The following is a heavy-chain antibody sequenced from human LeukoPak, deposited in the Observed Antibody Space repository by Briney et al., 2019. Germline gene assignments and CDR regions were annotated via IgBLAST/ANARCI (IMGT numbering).Heavy chain of an antibody. CDR3: ARSLVVGATYPYH. D-gene: IGHD1-26*01. Sequence: GGSLRLSCAASGFTFSSYGMTWVRQAPGKGREWVSYISSSSSTTYYADSVKGRFTMSRDNDKNSLYLQLNSLRAEDTAVYYCARSLVVGATYPYHWGQGTLVTVSS. J-gene: IGHJ5*02. V-gene: IGHV3-48*01. CDR1: GFTFSSYG. CDR2: ISSSSSTT.